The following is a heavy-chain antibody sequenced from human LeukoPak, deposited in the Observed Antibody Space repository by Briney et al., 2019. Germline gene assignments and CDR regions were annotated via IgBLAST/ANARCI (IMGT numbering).Heavy chain of an antibody. V-gene: IGHV1-69*05. Sequence: SVKVSCKASGGTFSSYAISWVRQAPGQGLEWMGGIILIFGTANYAQKFQGRVTITTDESTSTAYMELRSLRSEDTAVYYCARAEAGDYGSYYYYMDVWGKGTTVTVSS. J-gene: IGHJ6*03. D-gene: IGHD4-17*01. CDR2: IILIFGTA. CDR1: GGTFSSYA. CDR3: ARAEAGDYGSYYYYMDV.